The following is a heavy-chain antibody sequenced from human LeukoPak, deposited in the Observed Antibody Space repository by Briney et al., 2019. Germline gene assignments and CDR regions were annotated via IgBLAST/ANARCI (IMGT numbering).Heavy chain of an antibody. CDR2: ISSNGVSI. CDR1: GFTFSTYA. Sequence: PGGSLPLSRSASGFTFSTYAMHWVRQAPGKGLEYVSAISSNGVSIYYADSVKGRFTISRNNSKNTLYLQMSSLRAEDTAVYYCVKDSKSSGWYVPPNFDYWGQGTLVTVSS. J-gene: IGHJ4*02. V-gene: IGHV3-64D*09. D-gene: IGHD6-19*01. CDR3: VKDSKSSGWYVPPNFDY.